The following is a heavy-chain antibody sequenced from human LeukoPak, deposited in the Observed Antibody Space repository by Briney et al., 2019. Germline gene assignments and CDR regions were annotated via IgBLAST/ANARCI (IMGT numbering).Heavy chain of an antibody. V-gene: IGHV4-39*01. Sequence: SETLSLTCTVSGGSISSSSYYWGWIRQPPGKGLEWIGSIYYSGSTYYNPSLKSRVTISVDTSKNQFSLKLSSVTAADTAVYYCARLKGRWLQSRAFDIWGLGTMVTVSS. CDR2: IYYSGST. J-gene: IGHJ3*02. CDR1: GGSISSSSYY. CDR3: ARLKGRWLQSRAFDI. D-gene: IGHD5-24*01.